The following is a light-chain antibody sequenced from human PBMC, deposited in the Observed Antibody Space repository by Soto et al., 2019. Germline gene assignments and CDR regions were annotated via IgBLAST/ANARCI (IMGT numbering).Light chain of an antibody. J-gene: IGLJ1*01. CDR3: SSYTSSSTLDV. V-gene: IGLV2-14*01. CDR1: SSDVGGYNY. CDR2: DVS. Sequence: QSVLTQPASVSGSPGQSITISCTGASSDVGGYNYVSWYQQHPGKATKLMIYDVSNRPSGVSNCFSGSKSGNTASLTIFGLQAEDEADYYCSSYTSSSTLDVFGTGTKVTV.